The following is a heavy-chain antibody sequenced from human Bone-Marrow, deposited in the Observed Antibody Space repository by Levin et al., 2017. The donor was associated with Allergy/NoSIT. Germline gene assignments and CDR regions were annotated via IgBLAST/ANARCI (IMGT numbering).Heavy chain of an antibody. J-gene: IGHJ3*02. CDR2: ISFSSSTI. V-gene: IGHV3-48*04. CDR3: ARDKEWSDAFDI. Sequence: GESLKISCAASRFIFSKYNMVWVRQAPGKGLEWVSFISFSSSTIYYADSVKGRFTISRDNVNNSLYLQMNSLRAEDTALYYCARDKEWSDAFDIWGQGTMVTVSS. D-gene: IGHD3-3*01. CDR1: RFIFSKYN.